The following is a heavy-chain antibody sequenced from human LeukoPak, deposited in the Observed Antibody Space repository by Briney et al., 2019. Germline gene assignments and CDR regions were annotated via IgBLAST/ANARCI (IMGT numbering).Heavy chain of an antibody. J-gene: IGHJ4*02. D-gene: IGHD3-22*01. V-gene: IGHV1-69*04. Sequence: ASVKVSCKASGGTFSSYAISWVRQAPGQGLEWMGRIFPILGIANYAQKFQGRVTITADKSTSTAYMELSNLRSEDTAVYYCARVFDDSSGYGYWGQGTLVTVSS. CDR2: IFPILGIA. CDR3: ARVFDDSSGYGY. CDR1: GGTFSSYA.